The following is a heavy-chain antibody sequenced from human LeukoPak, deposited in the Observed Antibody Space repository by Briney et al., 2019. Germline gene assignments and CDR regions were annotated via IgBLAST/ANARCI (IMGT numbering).Heavy chain of an antibody. CDR1: GYSFFSNYW. CDR2: LYPGDSDS. Sequence: GESLKISCKAYGYSFFSNYWIAWVRQMPGKGLEWMGILYPGDSDSRYSPSFQGQVTISADRSISTAYLHWSSLKVSDTARYYCARASRDGFNQNFDFWGQGTLVTVSS. CDR3: ARASRDGFNQNFDF. J-gene: IGHJ4*02. D-gene: IGHD5-24*01. V-gene: IGHV5-51*01.